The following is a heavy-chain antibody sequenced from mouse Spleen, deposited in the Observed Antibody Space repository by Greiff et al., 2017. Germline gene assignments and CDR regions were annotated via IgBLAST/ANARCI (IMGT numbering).Heavy chain of an antibody. CDR1: GFTFSDYG. D-gene: IGHD1-1*02. Sequence: EVMLVESGGGLVKPGGSLKLSCAASGFTFSDYGMHWVRQAPEKGLEWVAYISSGSSTIYYADTVKGRFTISRDNAKNTLFLQMTSLRSEDTAMYYCARNFVVPDGYFDYWGQGTTLTVSS. V-gene: IGHV5-17*01. J-gene: IGHJ2*01. CDR2: ISSGSSTI. CDR3: ARNFVVPDGYFDY.